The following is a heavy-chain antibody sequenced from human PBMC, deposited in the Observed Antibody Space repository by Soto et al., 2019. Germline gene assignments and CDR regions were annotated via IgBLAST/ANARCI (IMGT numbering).Heavy chain of an antibody. J-gene: IGHJ4*02. Sequence: SETLSLTCAVYGGSFSGYYWSWIRQPPGKGLEWIGEINHSGSTNYNPSLKSRVTISVDTSKNQFSLKLSSVTAADTAVYYCARGAGYSSDYWGQGTLVTVSS. V-gene: IGHV4-34*01. D-gene: IGHD2-15*01. CDR2: INHSGST. CDR1: GGSFSGYY. CDR3: ARGAGYSSDY.